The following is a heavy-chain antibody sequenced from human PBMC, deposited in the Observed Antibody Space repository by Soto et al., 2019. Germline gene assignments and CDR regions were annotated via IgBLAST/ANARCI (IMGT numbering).Heavy chain of an antibody. J-gene: IGHJ6*02. CDR3: ARDKYDILTGHPTYYYYSGMDV. V-gene: IGHV1-69*13. D-gene: IGHD3-9*01. CDR2: IIPIFGTA. CDR1: GGTFSSYA. Sequence: VQVSCKASGGTFSSYAISWVRQAPGQGLEWMGGIIPIFGTANYAQKFQGRVTITADESTSTAYMELSSLRSEDTAVYYWARDKYDILTGHPTYYYYSGMDVWGQGTTVTVS.